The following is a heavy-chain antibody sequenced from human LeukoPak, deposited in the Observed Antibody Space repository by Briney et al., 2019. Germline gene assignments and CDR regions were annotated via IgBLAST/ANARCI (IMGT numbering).Heavy chain of an antibody. V-gene: IGHV3-23*01. D-gene: IGHD3-10*02. J-gene: IGHJ4*02. CDR1: GFTFANYA. CDR2: ISGYGDSK. CDR3: AKARTDMFSLSWFDY. Sequence: GGSLRISCAAPGFTFANYATSWVRQAPGKGLEWVSGISGYGDSKYYAASVNGRFTISRDNSKNTLYLQMNSLGAEDTAVYYCAKARTDMFSLSWFDYWGQGTLVTVSS.